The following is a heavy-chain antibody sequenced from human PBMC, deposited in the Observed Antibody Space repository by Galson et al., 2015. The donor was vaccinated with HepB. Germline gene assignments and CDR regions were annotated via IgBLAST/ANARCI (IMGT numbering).Heavy chain of an antibody. V-gene: IGHV3-23*01. Sequence: SLRLSCAASGFTFTTYAMSWVRQAPGKGLEWVSAISGSGGSTYYADSVKGRFTISRDNSKNTLYLQMNSLRAEDTAVYYCAKEHYGSGRRTYGMDVWGQGTTVTVSS. J-gene: IGHJ6*02. CDR3: AKEHYGSGRRTYGMDV. CDR2: ISGSGGST. CDR1: GFTFTTYA. D-gene: IGHD3-10*01.